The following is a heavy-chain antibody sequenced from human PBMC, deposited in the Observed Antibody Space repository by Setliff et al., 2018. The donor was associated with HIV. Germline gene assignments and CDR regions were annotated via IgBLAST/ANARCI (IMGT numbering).Heavy chain of an antibody. D-gene: IGHD2-15*01. CDR3: ARTPQEVVVVAATRPYYYYYMDV. Sequence: SETLSLTCVVYRGSFSDYYWTWIRQPPGKGLEWIGEISPSGSTNYNPSLKSRVTISVDASENQFSLKLSSVTAADTAVYYCARTPQEVVVVAATRPYYYYYMDVWGKGTTVTVSS. J-gene: IGHJ6*03. CDR2: ISPSGST. V-gene: IGHV4-34*01. CDR1: RGSFSDYY.